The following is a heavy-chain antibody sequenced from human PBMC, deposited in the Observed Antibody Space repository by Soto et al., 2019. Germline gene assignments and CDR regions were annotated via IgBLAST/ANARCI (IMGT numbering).Heavy chain of an antibody. CDR2: IIPIFGTA. J-gene: IGHJ5*02. D-gene: IGHD5-12*01. V-gene: IGHV1-69*12. CDR3: AGERMNIPGRRLGWFDP. CDR1: GGTFSSYA. Sequence: QVQLVQSGAEVKKPGSSVKVSCKASGGTFSSYAISWVRQAPGQGLEWMGGIIPIFGTANYAQKFQGRVTIAADQSTSTAYMELSSLRSEDTAMYYCAGERMNIPGRRLGWFDPWGQGTLVTVSS.